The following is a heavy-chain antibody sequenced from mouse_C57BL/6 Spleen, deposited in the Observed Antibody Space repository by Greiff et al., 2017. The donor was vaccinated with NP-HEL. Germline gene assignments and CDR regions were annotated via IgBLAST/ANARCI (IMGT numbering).Heavy chain of an antibody. CDR1: GYTFTSYW. CDR2: IDPSDSYN. Sequence: QVQLQQPGAELVMPGASVKLSCKASGYTFTSYWMHWVKPRPGQGLEWIGEIDPSDSYNNYNQKFKGKSTLTVYKSPSTAYMQLSSLTSEDSAVYSCAVHYYGSSYRAMDYWGQGTSVTVSS. V-gene: IGHV1-69*01. D-gene: IGHD1-1*01. J-gene: IGHJ4*01. CDR3: AVHYYGSSYRAMDY.